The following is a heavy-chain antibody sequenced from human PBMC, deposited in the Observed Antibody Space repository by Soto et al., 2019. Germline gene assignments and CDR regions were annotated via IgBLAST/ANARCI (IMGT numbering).Heavy chain of an antibody. CDR3: ARDIGSYSYGEGY. V-gene: IGHV4-4*07. CDR1: GSPTISYW. J-gene: IGHJ4*02. CDR2: VYSRGTT. D-gene: IGHD2-15*01. Sequence: SDPLSPPCSAFGSPTISYWWSWFRQHAGKGLGWIGRVYSRGTTDYNPPLNSRANLSVETSKNQFSLKLSSVHAADTAVYYCARDIGSYSYGEGYWGQGIQVTVS.